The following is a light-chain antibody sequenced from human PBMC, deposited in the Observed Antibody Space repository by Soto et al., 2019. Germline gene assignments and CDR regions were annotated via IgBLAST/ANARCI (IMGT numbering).Light chain of an antibody. V-gene: IGKV1-5*03. J-gene: IGKJ1*01. CDR2: KAA. CDR3: QQYNSFPT. CDR1: QSISSW. Sequence: DIQMTQSPSTLSASVGDRVTITCRASQSISSWLAWYQQKPGKAPKLLIYKAASLESGVPSRFSGRGSETESTLTISSLQPDDFATYYCQQYNSFPTFGQGTKVEIK.